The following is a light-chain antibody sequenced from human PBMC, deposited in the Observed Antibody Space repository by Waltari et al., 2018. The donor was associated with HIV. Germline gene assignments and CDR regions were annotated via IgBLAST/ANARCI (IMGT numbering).Light chain of an antibody. CDR3: MQGTHWPWT. Sequence: DIVMTQSPLSLPVTLGQPASISCRSSQSLVYRDGNTYLNWFQQRPGQSPRRLLYKVSNRDSGVPDRLSGSGSGTDFTLTISRVEAEDVGVYYCMQGTHWPWTFGQGTKVEIK. V-gene: IGKV2-30*01. J-gene: IGKJ1*01. CDR2: KVS. CDR1: QSLVYRDGNTY.